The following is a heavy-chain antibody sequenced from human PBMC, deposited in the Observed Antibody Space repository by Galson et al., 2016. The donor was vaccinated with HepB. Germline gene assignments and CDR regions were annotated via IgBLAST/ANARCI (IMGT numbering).Heavy chain of an antibody. Sequence: SLRLSCAASGFTFSSYAMHWVRQAPGKGLEWVAVISYDGSNKYYEDSVKGRFTITRDNSKNTLYLPMNSLRAEDTAVYYCARDQFKKKWYGDPPDYYYGVDVWGQGTTVTVSS. V-gene: IGHV3-30-3*01. J-gene: IGHJ6*02. D-gene: IGHD3-10*01. CDR2: ISYDGSNK. CDR1: GFTFSSYA. CDR3: ARDQFKKKWYGDPPDYYYGVDV.